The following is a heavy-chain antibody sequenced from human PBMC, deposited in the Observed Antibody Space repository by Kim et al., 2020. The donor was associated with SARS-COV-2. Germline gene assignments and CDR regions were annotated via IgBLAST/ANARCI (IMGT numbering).Heavy chain of an antibody. Sequence: SETLSLTCAVYGGSFSGYYWSWIRQPPGKGLEWIGEINHSGSTNYNPSLKSRVTISVDTSKNQFSLKLSSVTAADTAVYYCARPTTSYYGRSRDAFDIWGQGTMVTVSS. CDR2: INHSGST. CDR3: ARPTTSYYGRSRDAFDI. CDR1: GGSFSGYY. V-gene: IGHV4-34*01. J-gene: IGHJ3*02. D-gene: IGHD4-17*01.